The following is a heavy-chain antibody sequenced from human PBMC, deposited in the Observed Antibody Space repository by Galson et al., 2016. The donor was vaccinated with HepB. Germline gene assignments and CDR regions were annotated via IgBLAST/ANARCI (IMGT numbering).Heavy chain of an antibody. CDR1: GFPFSRYG. V-gene: IGHV3-15*01. CDR3: TTDDYYEGSTYYPGFDS. Sequence: SLRLSCAASGFPFSRYGMNWVRQAPGKGLEWVGRIKSKADGETIDAAAPVKGRFIFSRDDSKNTLYLQMNSLKIEDTAVYYCTTDDYYEGSTYYPGFDSWGQGTLVTVSS. J-gene: IGHJ4*02. D-gene: IGHD3-22*01. CDR2: IKSKADGETI.